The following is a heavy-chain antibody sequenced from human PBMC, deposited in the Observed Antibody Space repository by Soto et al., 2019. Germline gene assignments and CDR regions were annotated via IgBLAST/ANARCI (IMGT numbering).Heavy chain of an antibody. CDR2: IFYSRST. D-gene: IGHD3-10*01. J-gene: IGHJ5*02. V-gene: IGHV4-61*01. Sequence: QVQLQESGPGLVKPSETLSLTCTVSGGSVSSDSYYWSWIRQPPGKGLEWIGYIFYSRSTNYNPSLKSRVTISVDTSQDQFSLKLTSVTAADTAGYYWASPPLFYGRGSGSGLFDPWGQGTLVTVSS. CDR1: GGSVSSDSYY. CDR3: ASPPLFYGRGSGSGLFDP.